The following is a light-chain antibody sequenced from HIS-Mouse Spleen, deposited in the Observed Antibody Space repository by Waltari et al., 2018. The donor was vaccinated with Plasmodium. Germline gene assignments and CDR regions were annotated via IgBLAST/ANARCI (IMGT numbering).Light chain of an antibody. Sequence: EIVMTQSPATLSVSPGERATLPCRASQSVSSNLAWYQQKPGQAPRLLIYSASTRANGIPARFSGSGSGTEFTLTISSLQSEDFAVYYCQQYNNWSFTFGPGTKVDIK. CDR2: SAS. V-gene: IGKV3-15*01. CDR3: QQYNNWSFT. CDR1: QSVSSN. J-gene: IGKJ3*01.